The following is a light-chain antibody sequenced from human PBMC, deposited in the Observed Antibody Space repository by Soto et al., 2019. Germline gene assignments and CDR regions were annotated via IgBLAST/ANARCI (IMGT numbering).Light chain of an antibody. V-gene: IGKV3-15*01. CDR3: QQYNDRPLI. CDR2: SAS. J-gene: IGKJ4*01. CDR1: QSFSSN. Sequence: EIVMTQSPATLSVSPGERATLSCRASQSFSSNLAWYQQKPGQAPRLLIYSASTRATGIPARFSGSGSGTEFTLSISSLQSEDFAVYYCQQYNDRPLIFGGGTKVEIK.